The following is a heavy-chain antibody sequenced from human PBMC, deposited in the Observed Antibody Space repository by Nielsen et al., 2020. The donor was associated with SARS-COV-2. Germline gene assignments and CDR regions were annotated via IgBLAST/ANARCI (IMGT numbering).Heavy chain of an antibody. CDR3: AKQYSDNYYDAFDI. D-gene: IGHD5-12*01. Sequence: GESLKISCAASGFAFDYYRMNWVRQAPGKGLVWVSSAESSSRFIYYADSVRGRFTISRDNAKDSLYLQMNSLRVEDTAVYYCAKQYSDNYYDAFDIWGQGTMVTVSS. CDR2: AESSSRFI. CDR1: GFAFDYYR. J-gene: IGHJ3*02. V-gene: IGHV3-21*04.